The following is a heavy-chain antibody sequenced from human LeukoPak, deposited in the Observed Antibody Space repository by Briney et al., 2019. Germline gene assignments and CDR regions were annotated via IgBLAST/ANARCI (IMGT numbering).Heavy chain of an antibody. CDR1: GGSFSGYY. Sequence: SETLSLTCAVYGGSFSGYYRSWIRQPAGKGLEWIGRIYTSGSTNYNPSLKSRVTMSVDTSKNQFSLKLSSVTAADTAVYYCAREGYDSSGYYYKAFDYWGQGTLVTVSS. CDR3: AREGYDSSGYYYKAFDY. J-gene: IGHJ4*02. D-gene: IGHD3-22*01. CDR2: IYTSGST. V-gene: IGHV4-4*07.